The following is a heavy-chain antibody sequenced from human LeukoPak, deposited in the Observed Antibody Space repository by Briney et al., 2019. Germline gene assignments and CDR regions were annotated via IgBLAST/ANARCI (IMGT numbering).Heavy chain of an antibody. V-gene: IGHV3-7*04. CDR2: IKEDGSEK. J-gene: IGHJ4*02. CDR1: GFTFTTYW. Sequence: PGGSLRLSCAASGFTFTTYWMSWVRQAPGKGLEWVANIKEDGSEKNYVDSVKGRFTISRDNAKNSLHLQMNSLRAEDTAVFYCARDGTYTDYDPDFDIWGQGTLVTVSS. D-gene: IGHD5-12*01. CDR3: ARDGTYTDYDPDFDI.